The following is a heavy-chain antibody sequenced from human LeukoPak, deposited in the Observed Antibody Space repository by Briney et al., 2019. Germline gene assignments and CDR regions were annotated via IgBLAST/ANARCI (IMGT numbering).Heavy chain of an antibody. D-gene: IGHD3-22*01. CDR3: AREVRSYDRSGYRTFDY. V-gene: IGHV4-61*02. CDR2: IYTSGST. Sequence: PSQTLPLTCTVSRISMTLGSYDWSWIRQPAGKGLEWIGRIYTSGSTNYNPSLKSRVTISVDTSKNQFSLKLSSVTPARTGVYIIAREVRSYDRSGYRTFDYWGQGTLVTVSS. CDR1: RISMTLGSYD. J-gene: IGHJ4*02.